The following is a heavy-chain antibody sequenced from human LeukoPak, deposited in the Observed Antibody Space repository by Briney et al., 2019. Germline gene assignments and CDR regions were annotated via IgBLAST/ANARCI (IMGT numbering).Heavy chain of an antibody. CDR2: INPNSGGT. D-gene: IGHD1-26*01. J-gene: IGHJ6*03. CDR3: ARNYPIVGATDYYYYMDV. V-gene: IGHV1-2*02. Sequence: GASVKVSCKASGYTFTGYYMHWVRQALGQGLEWMGWINPNSGGTNYAQKFQGRVTMTRDTSISTAYMELSRLRSDDTAVYYCARNYPIVGATDYYYYMDVWGKGTTVTVSS. CDR1: GYTFTGYY.